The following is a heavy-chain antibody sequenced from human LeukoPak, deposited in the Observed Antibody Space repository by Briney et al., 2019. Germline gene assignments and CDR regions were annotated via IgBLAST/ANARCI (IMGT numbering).Heavy chain of an antibody. Sequence: PGGSLRLSCAASGFTFSSYAMHWVRQAPGKGLEWVAVISYDGSNKYYADSVKGRFTISRDNSKNTLYLQMNSLRAEDTAVYYCSWEDDHWGQGTLVTVSS. CDR2: ISYDGSNK. CDR1: GFTFSSYA. J-gene: IGHJ5*02. CDR3: SWEDDH. V-gene: IGHV3-30-3*01.